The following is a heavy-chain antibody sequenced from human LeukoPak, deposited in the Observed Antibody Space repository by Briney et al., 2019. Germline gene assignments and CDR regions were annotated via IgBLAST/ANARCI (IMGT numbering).Heavy chain of an antibody. Sequence: SETLSLTCTVSGGSISSGGYYWSWIRQHPGKGLEWIGYIYYSGSTNCNPSLQSRVTISVDTSKNQFSLKLSSVTAADTAVYFCARDRSDAFDIWGQGTMVTVSS. J-gene: IGHJ3*02. V-gene: IGHV4-61*08. CDR2: IYYSGST. CDR1: GGSISSGGYY. CDR3: ARDRSDAFDI.